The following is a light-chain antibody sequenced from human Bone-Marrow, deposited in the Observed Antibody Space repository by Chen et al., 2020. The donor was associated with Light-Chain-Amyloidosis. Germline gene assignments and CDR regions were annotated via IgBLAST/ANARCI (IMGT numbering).Light chain of an antibody. CDR2: DDS. V-gene: IGLV3-21*02. Sequence: SYVLTQPSSVSVAPGQTATIACGGNNIGSTSVHWYQQTPGQAPLLVVYDDSDRPSGIPGRLSGSNSGYTAPLPISRVEAGDEADYYCQVWDRSSDRPVFGGGTKLTVL. CDR1: NIGSTS. CDR3: QVWDRSSDRPV. J-gene: IGLJ3*02.